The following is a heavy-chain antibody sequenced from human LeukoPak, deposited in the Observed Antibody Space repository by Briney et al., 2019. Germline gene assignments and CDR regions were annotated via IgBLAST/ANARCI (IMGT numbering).Heavy chain of an antibody. V-gene: IGHV3-74*01. CDR1: GFTFSSYW. J-gene: IGHJ4*02. CDR3: AKDRVIAGAGEIDF. CDR2: INSDGSSI. D-gene: IGHD6-13*01. Sequence: PGGSLRLSCAASGFTFSSYWMHWVRQAPGKGLVWVSRINSDGSSINYADSVKGRFTISRDNAKNTLYLQMNSLRVEDTAVFYCAKDRVIAGAGEIDFWGQGTLVTVSS.